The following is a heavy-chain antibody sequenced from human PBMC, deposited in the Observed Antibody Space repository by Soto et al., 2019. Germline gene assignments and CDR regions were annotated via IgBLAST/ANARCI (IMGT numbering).Heavy chain of an antibody. J-gene: IGHJ4*02. CDR1: GYTHNQLS. D-gene: IGHD4-4*01. CDR3: ANTPCPEIYTFDY. CDR2: VDPEDGET. V-gene: IGHV1-24*01. Sequence: ASVKVSCKGSGYTHNQLSMHWVRQAPGKGVGWMGGVDPEDGETIYAQKFQGRVTMTEDTSTDTAYLELSGLSSEDKAVYYCANTPCPEIYTFDYWGQGTLVTVSS.